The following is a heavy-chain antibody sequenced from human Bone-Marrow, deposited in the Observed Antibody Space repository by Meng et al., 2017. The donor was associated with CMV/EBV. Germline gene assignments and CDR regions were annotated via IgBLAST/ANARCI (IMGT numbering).Heavy chain of an antibody. CDR1: GFTFSSYW. CDR3: ARGGGGIYSNFPYDY. D-gene: IGHD4-11*01. CDR2: IKQDGSEK. Sequence: GESLKIACAASGFTFSSYWMSWVRQAPGKGLEWVANIKQDGSEKYYVDSVKGRFTISRDNAKNSLYLQMNSLRAEDKAVYYCARGGGGIYSNFPYDYWSPGTLVSV. V-gene: IGHV3-7*01. J-gene: IGHJ4*02.